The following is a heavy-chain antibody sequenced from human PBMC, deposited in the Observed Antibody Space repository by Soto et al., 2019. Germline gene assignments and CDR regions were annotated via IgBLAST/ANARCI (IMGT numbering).Heavy chain of an antibody. CDR1: GFTFSSYA. J-gene: IGHJ3*02. D-gene: IGHD4-17*01. V-gene: IGHV3-23*01. CDR3: AKWSRYGDYLPGAFDI. CDR2: ISGSGGST. Sequence: EVQLLESGGGLVQPGGSLRLSCAASGFTFSSYAMSWVRQAPGKGLEWVSAISGSGGSTYYADSVKGRFTISRDNSKNTLYLQMNSLRAEDTAVYYCAKWSRYGDYLPGAFDIWGQGTMVTVSS.